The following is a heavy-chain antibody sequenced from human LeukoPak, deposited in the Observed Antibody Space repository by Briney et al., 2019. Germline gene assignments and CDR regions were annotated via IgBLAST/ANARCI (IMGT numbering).Heavy chain of an antibody. Sequence: PGGSLRLSCAASGFTFRSYVMNWVRQAPGKGLEWVSGISDSCGRTYYADSVKGRLTISRDNSKNTFYLQMNSLRVEDTAVYYCAKDLPTKCRGECPFDYWGQGTLVTVYS. CDR1: GFTFRSYV. CDR2: ISDSCGRT. V-gene: IGHV3-23*01. D-gene: IGHD2-21*01. CDR3: AKDLPTKCRGECPFDY. J-gene: IGHJ4*02.